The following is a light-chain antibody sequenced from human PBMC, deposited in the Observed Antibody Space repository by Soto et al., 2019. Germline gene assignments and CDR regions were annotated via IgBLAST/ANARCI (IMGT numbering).Light chain of an antibody. V-gene: IGKV1-5*03. CDR1: QSISSW. J-gene: IGKJ1*01. CDR3: QQYNSYSWT. CDR2: KAS. Sequence: QITQSPSSLSSSVGDRFTITCGASQSISSWLAWYQQKPGKAPKLLIYKASSLESGVPSRFSGSGSGTEFTLTISSLQPDDFATYYCQQYNSYSWTFGQGTKVDIK.